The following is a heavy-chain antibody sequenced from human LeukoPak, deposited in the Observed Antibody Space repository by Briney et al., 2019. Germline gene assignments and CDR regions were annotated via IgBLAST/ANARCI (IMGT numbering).Heavy chain of an antibody. CDR1: GGSFSGYY. V-gene: IGHV4-34*01. J-gene: IGHJ4*02. CDR2: INHSGST. Sequence: SETLSLTCAVYGGSFSGYYWSWIRQPPGKGLEWIGEINHSGSTNYNPSLKSRVTISVDTSKNQFSLKLSSVTAADTAVYYCARSIRFCSSSLGYWGQGTLVTVSS. CDR3: ARSIRFCSSSLGY. D-gene: IGHD6-6*01.